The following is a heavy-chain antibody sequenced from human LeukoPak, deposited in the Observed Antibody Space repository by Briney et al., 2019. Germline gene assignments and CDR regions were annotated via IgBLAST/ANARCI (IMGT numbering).Heavy chain of an antibody. D-gene: IGHD3-22*01. J-gene: IGHJ4*02. CDR2: FDPENGET. Sequence: ASVKVSCKVFGHTLTELPMHWVRQAPGKGLEWMGGFDPENGETIYGQRFQGRITMTDDTSTDTAYMELRSLNSDDTAIYYCTPRQFSYDNSGFYYGGDSDYWGQGTLVTVSS. V-gene: IGHV1-24*01. CDR1: GHTLTELP. CDR3: TPRQFSYDNSGFYYGGDSDY.